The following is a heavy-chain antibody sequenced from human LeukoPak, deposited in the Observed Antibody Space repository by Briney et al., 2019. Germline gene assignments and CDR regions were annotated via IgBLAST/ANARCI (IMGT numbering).Heavy chain of an antibody. CDR1: GGSISSGGYS. CDR3: ARNRWEQLVLNFYYYMDV. V-gene: IGHV4-30-4*07. J-gene: IGHJ6*03. CDR2: IYYSGST. Sequence: SQTLSLTCAVSGGSISSGGYSWSWIWQPPGKGLEWIGYIYYSGSTYYNPSLKSRVTISVDTSRNQFSLKLSSVTAADTAVYYCARNRWEQLVLNFYYYMDVWGRGTTVTVSS. D-gene: IGHD6-13*01.